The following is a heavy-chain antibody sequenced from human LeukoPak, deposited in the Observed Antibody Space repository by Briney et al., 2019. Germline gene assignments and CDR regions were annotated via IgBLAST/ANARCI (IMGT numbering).Heavy chain of an antibody. J-gene: IGHJ4*02. V-gene: IGHV4-4*07. D-gene: IGHD1-26*01. CDR2: IYTSGST. CDR3: ARENSGSYREFDY. CDR1: GVSISSYY. Sequence: KPSETLSLTCTVSGVSISSYYWSWLRQPAGKGLEWIGRIYTSGSTNYNASLKSRVSMSVDTSKNQFSLKLSSVTAADTAVFYCARENSGSYREFDYWGQGTLVTVSS.